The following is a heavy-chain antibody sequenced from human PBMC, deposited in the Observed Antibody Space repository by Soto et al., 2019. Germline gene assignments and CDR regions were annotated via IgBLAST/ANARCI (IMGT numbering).Heavy chain of an antibody. CDR1: GYSFTSYW. Sequence: PGESLKISCNGSGYSFTSYWISWVRQMPGKGLEWMGRIDPSDSYTNYSPSFQGHVTISADKSISTAYLQWSSLKASDTAMYYCASIVVVPAAREDYWGQGTLVTVSS. V-gene: IGHV5-10-1*01. D-gene: IGHD2-2*01. J-gene: IGHJ4*02. CDR2: IDPSDSYT. CDR3: ASIVVVPAAREDY.